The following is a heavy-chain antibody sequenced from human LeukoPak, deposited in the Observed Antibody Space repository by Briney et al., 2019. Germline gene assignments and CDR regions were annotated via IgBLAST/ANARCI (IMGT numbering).Heavy chain of an antibody. CDR3: AKDSSPVSVVPASKSGFDP. D-gene: IGHD2-2*01. Sequence: GGSLRLSCAASGFAFSTYAMNWVRQAPGKGLEWVSAISGSGGSTYYADSVKGRFTISRDNSKNTLYLQMNSLIAEATAVYYCAKDSSPVSVVPASKSGFDPWGQGTLVPVSS. CDR2: ISGSGGST. J-gene: IGHJ5*02. CDR1: GFAFSTYA. V-gene: IGHV3-23*01.